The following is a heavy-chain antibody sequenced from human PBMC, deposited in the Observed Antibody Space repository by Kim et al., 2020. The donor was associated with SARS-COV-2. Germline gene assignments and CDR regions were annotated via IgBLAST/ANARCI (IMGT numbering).Heavy chain of an antibody. CDR3: ARELESSSGLDY. CDR1: GFTFSDHY. Sequence: GGSLRLSCAASGFTFSDHYMDWVRQAPGKGLEWVGRNRNKANSYTTEYAASVKGRFTISRDDSKNSLYLQMNSLKTEDTAVYYCARELESSSGLDYWGQGTLVTVSS. V-gene: IGHV3-72*01. D-gene: IGHD6-6*01. CDR2: NRNKANSYTT. J-gene: IGHJ4*02.